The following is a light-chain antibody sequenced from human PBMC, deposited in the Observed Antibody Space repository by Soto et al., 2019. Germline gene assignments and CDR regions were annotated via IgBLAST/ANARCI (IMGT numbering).Light chain of an antibody. V-gene: IGKV3-11*01. CDR2: DAS. CDR3: QQRRTWLT. J-gene: IGKJ4*02. Sequence: EIVLTQSPATLSLSPGERATLSCRASQSVSTYLAWYQQKPGQAPRLLIYDASKRATGVPARFYGSGSGTDFTLTISNLEPEDFAVYYCQQRRTWLTFGGGTKVEI. CDR1: QSVSTY.